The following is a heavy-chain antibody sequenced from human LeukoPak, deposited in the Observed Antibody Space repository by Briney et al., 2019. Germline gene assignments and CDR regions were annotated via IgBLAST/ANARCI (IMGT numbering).Heavy chain of an antibody. V-gene: IGHV1-2*02. CDR2: INPNSGGT. CDR1: GYTFTGYY. J-gene: IGHJ4*02. CDR3: AREYSSSYSFDY. Sequence: ASVNVSCKASGYTFTGYYMHWVRQAPGQGLEWMGWINPNSGGTNYAQKFQGRVTMTRDTSISTAYMELSRLRSDDTAVYYCAREYSSSYSFDYWGQGTLVTVS. D-gene: IGHD6-6*01.